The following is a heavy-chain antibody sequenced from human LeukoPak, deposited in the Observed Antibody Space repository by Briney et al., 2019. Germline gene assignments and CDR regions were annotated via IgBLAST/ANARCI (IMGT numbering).Heavy chain of an antibody. CDR3: ARQAISGYDPPPFDS. V-gene: IGHV4-39*01. J-gene: IGHJ4*02. CDR2: LYYSGNT. CDR1: GGSISSSTYY. D-gene: IGHD5-12*01. Sequence: SETLSLTCTVSGGSISSSTYYWGWIRQPPGKGLEWIGNLYYSGNTYYNPSLKSRVTISVDTSKNQFSLKLSSVTAADTAVYYCARQAISGYDPPPFDSWGQGTLVTVSS.